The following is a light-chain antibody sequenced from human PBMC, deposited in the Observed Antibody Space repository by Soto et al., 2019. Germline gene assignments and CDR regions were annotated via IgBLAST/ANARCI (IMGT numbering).Light chain of an antibody. CDR3: QQYTENSGT. CDR1: RDISNS. CDR2: GAS. V-gene: IGKV1-5*01. Sequence: DIQMTQSPSSVSASVGDRLTITCRSSRDISNSLAWYQQTPGKAPKLLLRGASSLHRGVPSRFSGGGAGTEFTLTISSLQPDDIATYYCQQYTENSGTFGQGTKVDI. J-gene: IGKJ1*01.